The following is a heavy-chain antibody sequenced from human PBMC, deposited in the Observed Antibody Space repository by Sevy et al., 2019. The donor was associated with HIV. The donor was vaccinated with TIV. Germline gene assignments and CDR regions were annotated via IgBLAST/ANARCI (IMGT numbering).Heavy chain of an antibody. CDR3: ASPLNYYDSPSAY. J-gene: IGHJ4*02. V-gene: IGHV3-48*04. CDR1: GFTFSSYS. Sequence: GGSLRLSCAASGFTFSSYSMNWVRQAPGKGLEWVSYISSSSSTIYYADSVKGRFTISRDNAKNSLYLQMNSLRAEDTAVYYCASPLNYYDSPSAYWGQGTLVTVSS. D-gene: IGHD3-22*01. CDR2: ISSSSSTI.